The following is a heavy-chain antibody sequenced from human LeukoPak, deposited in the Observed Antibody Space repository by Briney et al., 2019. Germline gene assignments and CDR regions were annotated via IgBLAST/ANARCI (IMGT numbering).Heavy chain of an antibody. D-gene: IGHD1-26*01. CDR1: GGTFSSYA. CDR2: IIPIFGTA. V-gene: IGHV1-69*13. CDR3: ARVGWELLEAWLDY. J-gene: IGHJ4*02. Sequence: ASVKVSCKASGGTFSSYAISWVRQAPGQGLEWKGGIIPIFGTANYAQKFQGRVTITADESTSTAYMELSSLRSEDTAVYYCARVGWELLEAWLDYWGQGTLVTVSS.